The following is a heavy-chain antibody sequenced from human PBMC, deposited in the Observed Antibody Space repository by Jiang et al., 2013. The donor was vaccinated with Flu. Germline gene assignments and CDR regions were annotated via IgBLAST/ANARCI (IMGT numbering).Heavy chain of an antibody. J-gene: IGHJ5*02. CDR3: AREFSAENNWLDP. CDR1: GASISSGSYY. V-gene: IGHV4-61*02. Sequence: SGLVKPSQTLSLTCTVSGASISSGSYYWSWIRQPAGKGLEWIGRTYSSGSTNYNPSLKSRVAISLDTSKNQFSLKLYSVTAADTARYYCAREFSAENNWLDPWGQGALVTVSS. D-gene: IGHD1-26*01. CDR2: TYSSGST.